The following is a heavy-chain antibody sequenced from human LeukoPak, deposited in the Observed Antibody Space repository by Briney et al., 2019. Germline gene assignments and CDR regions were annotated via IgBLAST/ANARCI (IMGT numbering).Heavy chain of an antibody. CDR2: IYHSGST. D-gene: IGHD6-19*01. CDR3: ARGFIAVAGNGYYYYGMDA. Sequence: SETLSLTCAVSGGSISSSNWWSWVRQPPGKGLEWIGEIYHSGSTNYNPSLKSRVTISVDKSKNQFSLKLSSVTAADTAVYYCARGFIAVAGNGYYYYGMDAWGQGTTVTVSS. CDR1: GGSISSSNW. V-gene: IGHV4-4*02. J-gene: IGHJ6*02.